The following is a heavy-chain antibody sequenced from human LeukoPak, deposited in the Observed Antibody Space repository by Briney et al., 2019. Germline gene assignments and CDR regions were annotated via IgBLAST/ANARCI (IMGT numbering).Heavy chain of an antibody. J-gene: IGHJ5*02. Sequence: ASVKVSCKASGYTFTSYDINWVRQATGQGLEWMGWMNPNSGNTGYAQKFQGRVTMTRNTSISTAYMELSSLRSEDTAVYYCVRDSSEDGSGRSWGQGTLVTVSS. D-gene: IGHD3-10*01. CDR3: VRDSSEDGSGRS. CDR2: MNPNSGNT. V-gene: IGHV1-8*01. CDR1: GYTFTSYD.